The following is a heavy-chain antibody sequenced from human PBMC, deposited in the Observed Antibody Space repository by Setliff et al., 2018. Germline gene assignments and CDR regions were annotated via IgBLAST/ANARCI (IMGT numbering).Heavy chain of an antibody. CDR2: IYYSGST. CDR1: GGSISSSRYY. D-gene: IGHD6-25*01. V-gene: IGHV4-39*07. J-gene: IGHJ6*02. CDR3: ARVSGMGSPPYYYYYYGMDV. Sequence: NPSETLSLTCTVSGGSISSSRYYWGWIRQPPGKGLEWIGSIYYSGSTYYNPSLKSRVTISVDTSKNQFSLKLSSVTAADTAVYYCARVSGMGSPPYYYYYYGMDVWGQGTTVTVSS.